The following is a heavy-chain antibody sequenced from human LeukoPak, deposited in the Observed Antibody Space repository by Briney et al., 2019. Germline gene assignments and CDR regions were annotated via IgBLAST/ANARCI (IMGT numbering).Heavy chain of an antibody. D-gene: IGHD6-19*01. CDR1: GYSFNTYW. Sequence: GESLKISCKGSGYSFNTYWIGGVRQMPGKGLECMGIIYPGDSEVRYSPSFQGQVTISADKSISTAYLQWSSLKASDSAMYYCARQVGHWLTHWGQGTLVTVSS. CDR2: IYPGDSEV. CDR3: ARQVGHWLTH. V-gene: IGHV5-51*01. J-gene: IGHJ4*02.